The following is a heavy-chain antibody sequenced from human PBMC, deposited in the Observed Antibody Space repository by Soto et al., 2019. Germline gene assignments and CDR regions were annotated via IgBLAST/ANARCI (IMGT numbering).Heavy chain of an antibody. D-gene: IGHD3-9*01. CDR3: ASNYFDILNGYYSSDY. CDR1: GGSISSSSYY. V-gene: IGHV4-39*01. J-gene: IGHJ4*02. CDR2: IYYSVST. Sequence: SETLSLTCTVSGGSISSSSYYWGWIRQPPGKGLECIGSIYYSVSTYYNPSLKSRVTISVDTSKNQFSLKLSSVTAADTAVYYCASNYFDILNGYYSSDYWGQGTLVTVSS.